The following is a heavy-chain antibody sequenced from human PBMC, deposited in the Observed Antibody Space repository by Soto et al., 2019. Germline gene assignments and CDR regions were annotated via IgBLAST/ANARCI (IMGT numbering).Heavy chain of an antibody. Sequence: ASVKVSCKASGYTFTSYDINWVRQATGQGLEWMGWMNPNSGNTGYAQKFQGRVTMTRDTSISTAYMELSSLRSEDTAVYYCARGPTGATAYYMDGWGKGPTVTVSS. CDR2: MNPNSGNT. V-gene: IGHV1-8*01. CDR3: ARGPTGATAYYMDG. CDR1: GYTFTSYD. J-gene: IGHJ6*03. D-gene: IGHD2-21*02.